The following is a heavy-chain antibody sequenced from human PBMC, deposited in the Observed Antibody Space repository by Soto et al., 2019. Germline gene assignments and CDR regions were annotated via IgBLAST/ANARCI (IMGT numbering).Heavy chain of an antibody. CDR1: GFTFSSYA. V-gene: IGHV3-23*01. D-gene: IGHD2-2*01. CDR3: ARYIPGVRYYGMDV. J-gene: IGHJ6*02. CDR2: IGESGTPT. Sequence: GGSLRLSCAASGFTFSSYAMKWVRQAPGKGLEWVSLIGESGTPTYYADSVKGRFTISRDNSGNTLFLEMYSLRAEDTAVYYCARYIPGVRYYGMDVGGQGTTV.